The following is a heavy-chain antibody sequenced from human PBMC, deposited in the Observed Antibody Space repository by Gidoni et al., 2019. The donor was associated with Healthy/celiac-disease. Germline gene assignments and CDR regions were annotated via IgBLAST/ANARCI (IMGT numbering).Heavy chain of an antibody. CDR1: GFTFSSYS. D-gene: IGHD3-10*01. CDR3: AREGSLYGSGSYYYYYYGMDV. J-gene: IGHJ6*02. CDR2: ISSSSSYI. V-gene: IGHV3-21*01. Sequence: EVQLVESGGGLVKPGGSLRLSCAASGFTFSSYSMNWVRQAPGKGLEWVSSISSSSSYIYYADSVKGRFTISRDNAKNSLYLQMNSLRAEDTAVYYCAREGSLYGSGSYYYYYYGMDVWGQGTTVTVSS.